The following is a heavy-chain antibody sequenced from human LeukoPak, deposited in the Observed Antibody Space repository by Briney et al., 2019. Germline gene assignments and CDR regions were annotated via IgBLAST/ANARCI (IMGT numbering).Heavy chain of an antibody. Sequence: GASVKVSCKASGYTFTSYAMNWVRQAPGQGLEWMGWISAYNGNTNYAQKLQGRVTMTTDTSTSTAYMELRSLRSDDTAVYYCAKDLEWFGELFRYYFDYWGQGTLVTVSS. V-gene: IGHV1-18*01. CDR2: ISAYNGNT. CDR1: GYTFTSYA. D-gene: IGHD3-10*01. CDR3: AKDLEWFGELFRYYFDY. J-gene: IGHJ4*02.